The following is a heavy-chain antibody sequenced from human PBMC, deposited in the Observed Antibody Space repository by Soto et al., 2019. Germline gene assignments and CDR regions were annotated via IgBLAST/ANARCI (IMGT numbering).Heavy chain of an antibody. CDR1: GFTFSNYA. J-gene: IGHJ4*02. Sequence: EVQLLESGGYLVQPGGSLRLSCAASGFTFSNYAMSWVRQAPGKGLEWVSVISGSDDSTYYADSVKGRFTISRDNSKNTLYLQMNSLRAEDTAVYYCAKRTSGWYFDYWGQGTLVTVSS. V-gene: IGHV3-23*01. CDR3: AKRTSGWYFDY. D-gene: IGHD6-19*01. CDR2: ISGSDDST.